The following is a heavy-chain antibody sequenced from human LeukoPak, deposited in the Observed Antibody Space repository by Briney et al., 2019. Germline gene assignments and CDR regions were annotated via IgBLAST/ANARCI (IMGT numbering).Heavy chain of an antibody. CDR3: ARGFDGNFDY. V-gene: IGHV3-20*04. Sequence: GGSLRLSCAASGFTFDDYGMSCVRQAPGKGLEWVSGINWNGDNTDYADSVKGRFTISRDNAKSSLYLQMNSLRAEDTALYYCARGFDGNFDYWGQGTLVTVSP. J-gene: IGHJ4*02. D-gene: IGHD3-9*01. CDR1: GFTFDDYG. CDR2: INWNGDNT.